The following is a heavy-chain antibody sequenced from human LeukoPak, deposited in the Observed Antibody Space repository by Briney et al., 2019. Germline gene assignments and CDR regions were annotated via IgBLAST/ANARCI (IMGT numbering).Heavy chain of an antibody. CDR1: RFTFSSYG. J-gene: IGHJ6*02. V-gene: IGHV3-30*18. D-gene: IGHD5-18*01. Sequence: GGSLRLSCAASRFTFSSYGMHWVRQAPGKGLEWVAVISYDGSNKYYADSVKGRFTISRDNSKNTLYLQMNSLRAEDTAVYYCAKGGYSSYYYYGVDVWGQGTTVTVSS. CDR3: AKGGYSSYYYYGVDV. CDR2: ISYDGSNK.